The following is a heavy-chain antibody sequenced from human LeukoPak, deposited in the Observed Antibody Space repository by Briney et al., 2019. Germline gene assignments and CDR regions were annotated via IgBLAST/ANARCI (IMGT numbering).Heavy chain of an antibody. CDR2: IYYSGST. J-gene: IGHJ3*02. Sequence: SETLSLTCTVSGGSISSGGYYWSWLRQHPGQGLEWIGYIYYSGSTYYNPSLKSRVTISVDTSKNQFSLKLSSVTAADTAVYYCARESPEKGAFDIWGQGTMVTVPS. CDR1: GGSISSGGYY. CDR3: ARESPEKGAFDI. V-gene: IGHV4-31*03.